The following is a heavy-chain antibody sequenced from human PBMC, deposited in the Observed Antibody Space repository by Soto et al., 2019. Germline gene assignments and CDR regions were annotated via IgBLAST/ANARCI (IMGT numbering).Heavy chain of an antibody. CDR1: GFTFSDYP. CDR2: ISYEGSEI. Sequence: QVRLEESGGRVVQPGTSLRLSCAASGFTFSDYPMHWIRQAPGKALEWVAVISYEGSEIYYSDPVKGRFTISRDNSLNTVFLEMSSVRGEDTAVYYCARTYYDFWSGFSDWGPGALVTVSS. D-gene: IGHD3-3*01. V-gene: IGHV3-30*03. J-gene: IGHJ4*02. CDR3: ARTYYDFWSGFSD.